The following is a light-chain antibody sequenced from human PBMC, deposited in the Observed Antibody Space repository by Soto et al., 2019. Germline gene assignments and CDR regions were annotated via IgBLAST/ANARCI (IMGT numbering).Light chain of an antibody. CDR1: QGVRSY. CDR2: GAS. CDR3: HQVYTYRRT. V-gene: IGKV1-9*01. J-gene: IGKJ1*01. Sequence: IQLTQSPSSLSASVGDRVTITCRASQGVRSYLAWFQQRPGKAPKLLSFGASTLQNGVPARFSGGGFGTEFTLTITSLQPEDFGTYYCHQVYTYRRTFGQGT.